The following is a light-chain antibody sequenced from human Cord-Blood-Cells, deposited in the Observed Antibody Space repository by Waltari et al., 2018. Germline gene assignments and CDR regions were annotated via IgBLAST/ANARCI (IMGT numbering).Light chain of an antibody. CDR3: SSCTSSSTLV. Sequence: QSALTQPAPVPGSPGQAITIPCTRTRSDVGGYNYVPWYQQHPGKAPKLMIYDVSKRPSGVSNRFSGSKSGNTASLTISGLQAEDEADYYCSSCTSSSTLVFGGGTKLTVL. V-gene: IGLV2-14*01. CDR2: DVS. J-gene: IGLJ3*02. CDR1: RSDVGGYNY.